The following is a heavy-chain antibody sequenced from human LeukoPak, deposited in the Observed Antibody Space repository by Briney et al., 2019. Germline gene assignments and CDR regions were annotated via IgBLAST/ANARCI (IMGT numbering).Heavy chain of an antibody. J-gene: IGHJ3*02. CDR2: IYLGDSDT. CDR3: ARPAMVRGVIDAFDI. Sequence: GESLKISCKGSGYSFTSYWIGWVRQMPGKGLEWMGIIYLGDSDTRYSPSFQGQVTISADKSISTAYLQWSSLKASDTAMYYCARPAMVRGVIDAFDIWGQGTMVTVSS. CDR1: GYSFTSYW. V-gene: IGHV5-51*01. D-gene: IGHD3-10*01.